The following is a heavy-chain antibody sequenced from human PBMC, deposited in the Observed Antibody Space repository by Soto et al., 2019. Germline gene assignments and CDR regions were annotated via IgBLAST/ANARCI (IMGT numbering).Heavy chain of an antibody. V-gene: IGHV4-34*01. D-gene: IGHD3-22*01. CDR2: INHSGST. CDR3: ARGTPDYYDSSGYYYPYFDY. Sequence: QVQLQQWGAGLLKPSETLSLTCAVYGGSFSGYYWSWIRQPPGKGPEWIGEINHSGSTNYNPSLKSRVTISVDTSKNQFSLKLSSVTAADTAVYYCARGTPDYYDSSGYYYPYFDYWGQGTLVTVSS. CDR1: GGSFSGYY. J-gene: IGHJ4*02.